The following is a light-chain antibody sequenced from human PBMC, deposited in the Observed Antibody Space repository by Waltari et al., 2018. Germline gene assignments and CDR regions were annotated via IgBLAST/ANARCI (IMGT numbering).Light chain of an antibody. V-gene: IGKV1-5*03. Sequence: DIQMTQSPSTLSASVGDRVTITCRASQSISSWLARYQQKPGKAPKLLIYKASSLKSGVPSRFSGSGSGTEFTLTISSLQPDDFATYYCQQYNSYPYIFGQGTKLEIK. CDR3: QQYNSYPYI. CDR2: KAS. J-gene: IGKJ2*01. CDR1: QSISSW.